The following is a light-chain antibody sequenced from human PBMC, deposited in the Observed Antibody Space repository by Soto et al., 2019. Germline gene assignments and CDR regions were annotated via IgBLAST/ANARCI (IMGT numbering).Light chain of an antibody. J-gene: IGLJ1*01. Sequence: QSVLTQPASVSGSPGQSITISCTGTSSDVGGYNYVSWYQQHPGKAPKLMIYEVSNRPSGVSNRFSGSKSGNTASLTISGLQAEDEADYYCSSSTSSTTYVYGTATTATV. CDR3: SSSTSSTTYV. CDR2: EVS. V-gene: IGLV2-14*01. CDR1: SSDVGGYNY.